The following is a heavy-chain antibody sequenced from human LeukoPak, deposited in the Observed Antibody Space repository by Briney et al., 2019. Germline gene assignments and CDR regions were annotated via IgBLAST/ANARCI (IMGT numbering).Heavy chain of an antibody. CDR1: GGSITSSTYY. CDR3: ARDKIVRATHDAFDI. V-gene: IGHV4-39*07. J-gene: IGHJ3*02. Sequence: SETLSLTCTVSGGSITSSTYYWGWIRQPPGKGLEWIGSIYYTGSTYYNPSLKSRVTISIDTSKNQFSLNLTSVTAADTAVYFCARDKIVRATHDAFDIWGQGTMVTVSS. CDR2: IYYTGST. D-gene: IGHD3-10*01.